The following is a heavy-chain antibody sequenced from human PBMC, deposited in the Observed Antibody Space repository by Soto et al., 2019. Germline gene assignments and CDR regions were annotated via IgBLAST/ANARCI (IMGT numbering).Heavy chain of an antibody. CDR3: ARGDRGGSGSPASYYYSGWDV. CDR1: GFTLSSYA. J-gene: IGHJ6*02. D-gene: IGHD3-10*01. Sequence: VQLLESGGHWVQPGGSLRLSCSASGFTLSSYAMSWVRQVPGKGLEWVSSISAGGDMTYNSDSVRGRFTISRDNSNNALFLQMHNLRIEDTALYYCARGDRGGSGSPASYYYSGWDVWGQGATVIVS. CDR2: ISAGGDMT. V-gene: IGHV3-23*01.